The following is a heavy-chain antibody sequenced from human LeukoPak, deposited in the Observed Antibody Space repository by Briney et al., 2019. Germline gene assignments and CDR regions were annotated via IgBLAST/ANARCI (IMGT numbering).Heavy chain of an antibody. CDR2: TYYRSNLYN. D-gene: IGHD3-3*01. CDR3: ARSPDLRFLNILGYMDV. V-gene: IGHV6-1*01. Sequence: SQTLSLTCALSGDILSSNSAAWNWIRQSPARGLEWLVRTYYRSNLYNDYEVSVKNRITINPDTSKNQLYLQLNSVTPEDTAVYYCARSPDLRFLNILGYMDVWGKGTTVTVSS. J-gene: IGHJ6*03. CDR1: GDILSSNSAA.